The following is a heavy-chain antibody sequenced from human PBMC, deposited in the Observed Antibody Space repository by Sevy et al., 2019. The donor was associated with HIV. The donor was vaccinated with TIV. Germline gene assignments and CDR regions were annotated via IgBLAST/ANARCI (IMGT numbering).Heavy chain of an antibody. Sequence: SETLSLTCTVSGASIDSSSYYWGWIRQPPGKGLEWIGTIYYTGKTYYVPSLKSRVTMSADMSNNQFSLRLRSVTAADTAVYYCARRTAETTTCGWFDPWGQGTLVTVSS. J-gene: IGHJ5*02. CDR2: IYYTGKT. CDR3: ARRTAETTTCGWFDP. V-gene: IGHV4-39*01. CDR1: GASIDSSSYY. D-gene: IGHD4-17*01.